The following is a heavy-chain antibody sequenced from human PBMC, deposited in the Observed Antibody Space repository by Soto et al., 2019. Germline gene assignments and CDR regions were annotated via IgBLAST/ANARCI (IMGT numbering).Heavy chain of an antibody. CDR1: GYTFTNYD. D-gene: IGHD1-26*01. CDR3: ARFVRHQLPTIDY. V-gene: IGHV1-8*01. J-gene: IGHJ4*02. Sequence: GASVKVSCKASGYTFTNYDINWVRQATGQGLEWMGWMNPSNGSTGYARKFQGRVTMTRDTSISTAYMELSSLTSADTAVYYCARFVRHQLPTIDYWGQGALVTVSS. CDR2: MNPSNGST.